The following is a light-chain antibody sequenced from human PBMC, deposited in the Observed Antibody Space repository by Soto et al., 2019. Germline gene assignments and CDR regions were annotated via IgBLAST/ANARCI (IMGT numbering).Light chain of an antibody. CDR2: EGS. CDR3: GSYTNSLHV. Sequence: QSALSQPRSASGSPGQSVTISCTGTSSDVGAYIFVSWYQQHPGKAPKLMIYEGSNRPSGVSDRFSGSKSGNTASLTISGLQYEDAADYYSGSYTNSLHVFGTGTKVTVL. CDR1: SSDVGAYIF. V-gene: IGLV2-14*01. J-gene: IGLJ1*01.